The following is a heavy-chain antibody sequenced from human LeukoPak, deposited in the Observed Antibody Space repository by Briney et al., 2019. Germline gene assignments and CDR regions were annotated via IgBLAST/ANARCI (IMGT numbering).Heavy chain of an antibody. V-gene: IGHV3-23*01. D-gene: IGHD2-15*01. CDR3: AKASAIVVANDAFDI. CDR2: ISGSGGST. J-gene: IGHJ3*02. Sequence: GGSLRLSCAASGFTFSSYAMSWVRQAPGKGLEWVGAISGSGGSTYYADSVKDRFIMSRDNSKNTLYLQMTSLRAAETAVYYCAKASAIVVANDAFDIWGQGTMVTVSS. CDR1: GFTFSSYA.